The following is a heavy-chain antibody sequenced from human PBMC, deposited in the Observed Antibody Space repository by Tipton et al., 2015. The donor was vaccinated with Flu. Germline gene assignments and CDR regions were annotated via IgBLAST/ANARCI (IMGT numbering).Heavy chain of an antibody. CDR3: ARDSISRRTYYFDY. Sequence: SLRLSCAASGFTLSTYWMGWVRQAPGKGLEWVANIKQDGSEKYYVDSVKGRFTISRDNAKNSLYLQMNSLRVEDTAVYYCARDSISRRTYYFDYWGQGTLVTVSS. V-gene: IGHV3-7*03. J-gene: IGHJ4*02. CDR2: IKQDGSEK. CDR1: GFTLSTYW. D-gene: IGHD2/OR15-2a*01.